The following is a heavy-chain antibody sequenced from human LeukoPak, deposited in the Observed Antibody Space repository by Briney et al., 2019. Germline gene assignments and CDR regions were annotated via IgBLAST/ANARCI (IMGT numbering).Heavy chain of an antibody. CDR2: IYYSGST. J-gene: IGHJ4*02. CDR1: GGSISSSSYY. V-gene: IGHV4-39*07. CDR3: ARDHDSSGYYQGIDY. D-gene: IGHD3-22*01. Sequence: SETLSHTCTVSGGSISSSSYYWGWIRQPPGKGLEWIGNIYYSGSTYYNPSLKSRVTISVDTSKNQFSLNLSSVTAADTAVYYCARDHDSSGYYQGIDYWGQGTLVTVSS.